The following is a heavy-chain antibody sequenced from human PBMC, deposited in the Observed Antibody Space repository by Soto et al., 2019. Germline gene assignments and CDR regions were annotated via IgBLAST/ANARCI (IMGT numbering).Heavy chain of an antibody. V-gene: IGHV3-30*18. D-gene: IGHD2-8*01. CDR1: GFTFSSYG. CDR3: AKDLGGYCTNAVCHTFDS. Sequence: QVQLVVSGGGVVQPGRSLRLSCAASGFTFSSYGMHWVRQAPGKGLEWVAVISHDGSEKYYADSVKGRFTISRDNPKNTLYLQMNSLRAEDTALYYCAKDLGGYCTNAVCHTFDSWGQGTLVTVSS. J-gene: IGHJ4*02. CDR2: ISHDGSEK.